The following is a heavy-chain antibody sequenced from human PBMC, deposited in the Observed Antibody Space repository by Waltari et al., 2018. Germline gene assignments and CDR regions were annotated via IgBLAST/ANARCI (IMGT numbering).Heavy chain of an antibody. CDR1: GGSFSGYY. J-gene: IGHJ6*02. CDR3: ARITIFGVYYYYYGMDV. D-gene: IGHD3-3*01. CDR2: INHSGST. Sequence: QVQLQQWGAGLLKPSETLSLTCAVYGGSFSGYYWSWIRQPPGKGLEWIGEINHSGSTNYNPALKSRVTISVDTSKNQFSLKLSSVTAADTAVYYCARITIFGVYYYYYGMDVWGQGTTVTVSS. V-gene: IGHV4-34*01.